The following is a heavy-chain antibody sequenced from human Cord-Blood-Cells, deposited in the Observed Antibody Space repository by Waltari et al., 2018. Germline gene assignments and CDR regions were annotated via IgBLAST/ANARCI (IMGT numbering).Heavy chain of an antibody. D-gene: IGHD7-27*01. V-gene: IGHV1-2*02. J-gene: IGHJ2*01. Sequence: QVQLVQSGAEVQKPGASVKVSCKASGYTFTGYYMHWVRQAPGQGREWMGWINPNSGGTNYAQKFQGRVTMTRDTSISTAYMELSRLRSDDTAVYYCAVSNWGEDGYFDLWGRGTLVTVSS. CDR2: INPNSGGT. CDR1: GYTFTGYY. CDR3: AVSNWGEDGYFDL.